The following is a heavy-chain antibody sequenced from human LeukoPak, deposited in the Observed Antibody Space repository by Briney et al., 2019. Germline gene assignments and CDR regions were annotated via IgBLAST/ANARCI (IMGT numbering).Heavy chain of an antibody. CDR1: GGSISSGGYY. CDR2: IYYSGST. J-gene: IGHJ6*02. Sequence: PSETLSLTCTVSGGSISSGGYYWSWIRQHPGKSLEWIGYIYYSGSTYYNPSLKSRVTISVDTSKNQFSLKLSSVTAADTAVYYCARDRHDGMDVWGQGTTVTVSS. CDR3: ARDRHDGMDV. V-gene: IGHV4-31*03.